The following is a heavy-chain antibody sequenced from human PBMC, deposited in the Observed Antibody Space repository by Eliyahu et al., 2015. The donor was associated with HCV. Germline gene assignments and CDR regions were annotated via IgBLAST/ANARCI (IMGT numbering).Heavy chain of an antibody. CDR3: ARDMASITGIDWYYHYGMDV. Sequence: EVQLVESGGGLVQPGRSLRVSCAASGFKFXDHAXHWVRQAPGKGLEWVXGISWNSGNTGYADSVKGRFTISRDNAKNSLYLQMNSLRAEDTALYYCARDMASITGIDWYYHYGMDVWGQGTTVTVSS. CDR2: ISWNSGNT. CDR1: GFKFXDHA. V-gene: IGHV3-9*01. J-gene: IGHJ6*02. D-gene: IGHD1-20*01.